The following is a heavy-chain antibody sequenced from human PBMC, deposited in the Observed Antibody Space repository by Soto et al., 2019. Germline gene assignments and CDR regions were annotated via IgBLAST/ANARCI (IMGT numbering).Heavy chain of an antibody. J-gene: IGHJ4*02. CDR1: GFTFSSYV. CDR2: ISGSGDTT. CDR3: ANRRSCPGGSCHFDN. D-gene: IGHD2-8*02. V-gene: IGHV3-23*01. Sequence: GGSLRLSCAASGFTFSSYVMSWVRLAPGKGLEWVSSISGSGDTTYDADSVKGRFTLSRDNSKNTLYLQMTSLRDEDTAVYYCANRRSCPGGSCHFDNWGQGTLGTSSS.